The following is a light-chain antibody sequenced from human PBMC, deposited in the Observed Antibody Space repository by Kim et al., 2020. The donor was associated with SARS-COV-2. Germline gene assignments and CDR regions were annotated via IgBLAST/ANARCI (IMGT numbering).Light chain of an antibody. V-gene: IGKV3-20*01. J-gene: IGKJ1*01. Sequence: IVLTQSPGTLSLSPGDRATLSCRASQNVDSRYFAWYQQRPGQAPRLLIYATSTRDTGIPNRFSGSGSGTDFTLTISRLETEDFAVYYCKQYSTSPRTFGQGTKVDIK. CDR2: ATS. CDR1: QNVDSRY. CDR3: KQYSTSPRT.